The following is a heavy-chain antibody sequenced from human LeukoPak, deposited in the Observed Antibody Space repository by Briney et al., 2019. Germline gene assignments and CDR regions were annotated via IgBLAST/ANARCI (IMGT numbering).Heavy chain of an antibody. CDR1: GFTFSSYW. D-gene: IGHD1-14*01. CDR3: ARGPGDFDASDI. Sequence: AGGSLRLSCEASGFTFSSYWMSWVRQAPGKGPEWVAHIKENGNEQYYADSVKGRFTISRDNVKQSLCLQMDSLRAEDTAVYYCARGPGDFDASDIWGQGTMVTVSP. CDR2: IKENGNEQ. J-gene: IGHJ3*02. V-gene: IGHV3-7*01.